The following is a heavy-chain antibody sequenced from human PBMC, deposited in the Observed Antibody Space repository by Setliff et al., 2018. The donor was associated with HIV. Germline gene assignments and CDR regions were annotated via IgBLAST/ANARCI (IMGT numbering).Heavy chain of an antibody. Sequence: PGGSLRLSCEASGFTFKSYSINWVRQAPGQGLEWVSSISSSSSYIYYADSVKGRFTISRDNAKNSLYLQMNSLRAEDTAVYYCAQVKPGYSSGWYGYWGQGTLVTVSS. CDR2: ISSSSSYI. J-gene: IGHJ4*02. V-gene: IGHV3-21*01. CDR3: AQVKPGYSSGWYGY. CDR1: GFTFKSYS. D-gene: IGHD6-19*01.